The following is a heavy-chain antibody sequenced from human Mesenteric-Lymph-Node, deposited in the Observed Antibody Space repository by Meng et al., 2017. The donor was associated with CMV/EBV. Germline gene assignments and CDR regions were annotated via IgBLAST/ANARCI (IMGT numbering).Heavy chain of an antibody. V-gene: IGHV3-21*01. J-gene: IGHJ4*02. D-gene: IGHD4-17*01. CDR2: ISSSSSYI. Sequence: EGSLRLSCAASGFTFSSYSMNWVRQAPGKGLEWVSSISSSSSYIYYADSVKGRFTISRDNAKNSLYLQMNSLRAEDTAVYYCASTPGATSIVKYGDYNDYWGQGTLVTVSS. CDR1: GFTFSSYS. CDR3: ASTPGATSIVKYGDYNDY.